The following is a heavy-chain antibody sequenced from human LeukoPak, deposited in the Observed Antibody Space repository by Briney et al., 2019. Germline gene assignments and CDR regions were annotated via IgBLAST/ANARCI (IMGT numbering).Heavy chain of an antibody. J-gene: IGHJ4*02. CDR2: IWSDGSTI. CDR1: GFTFSSYG. D-gene: IGHD2-15*01. CDR3: AKDPAFCSGGSCGY. Sequence: PGGSLRLSCAASGFTFSSYGMHWVRQAPGKGLEWVAIIWSDGSTIHYADSVKGRFTISRDNFDNTLNLQMNSLRVENTAIYYCAKDPAFCSGGSCGYWGQGTLVAVSS. V-gene: IGHV3-30*02.